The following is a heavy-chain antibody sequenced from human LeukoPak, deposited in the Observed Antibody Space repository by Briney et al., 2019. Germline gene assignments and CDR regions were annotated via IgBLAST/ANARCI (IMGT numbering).Heavy chain of an antibody. CDR1: GGYISNSY. D-gene: IGHD1-14*01. CDR2: IYSSGSTNSNPSGST. J-gene: IGHJ3*02. V-gene: IGHV4-59*08. CDR3: ARQWTTWDAFDI. Sequence: SETLSHTCTVSGGYISNSYWNWIRQPPGQGLEWIGYIYSSGSTNSNPSGSTNYNPSLKSRVTISVDTSKNQFSLRLSSVTAADTALYYCARQWTTWDAFDIWGLGTMVTVSS.